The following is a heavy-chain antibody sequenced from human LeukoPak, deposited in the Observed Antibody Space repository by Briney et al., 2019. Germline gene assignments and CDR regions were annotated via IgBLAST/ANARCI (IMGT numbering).Heavy chain of an antibody. J-gene: IGHJ3*02. CDR2: INAGRGYT. Sequence: ASVKVSCKASGYTFTNYAMHWVRQAPGQRREWVGWINAGRGYTKYSQKFQGRVTITRDTSATTAYMERSSLRSEDTAGYYCAPFSWLLFDFAISGQGAMVTVSS. CDR1: GYTFTNYA. CDR3: APFSWLLFDFAI. D-gene: IGHD3-3*01. V-gene: IGHV1-3*01.